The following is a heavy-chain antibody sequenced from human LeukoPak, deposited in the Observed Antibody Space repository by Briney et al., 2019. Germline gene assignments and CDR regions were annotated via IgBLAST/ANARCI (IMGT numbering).Heavy chain of an antibody. CDR2: ISSGSTT. D-gene: IGHD3-22*01. J-gene: IGHJ4*02. CDR3: ARDREYFYASSGYPDY. V-gene: IGHV3-69-1*02. Sequence: PGGSLRLSCVAPGFTFSDHCMSWIRQAPGKGLEWIASISSGSTTHYADSVKGRFTVSRDNAKNSLFLQINSLTGEDTAVYYCARDREYFYASSGYPDYWGQGTLVTVSS. CDR1: GFTFSDHC.